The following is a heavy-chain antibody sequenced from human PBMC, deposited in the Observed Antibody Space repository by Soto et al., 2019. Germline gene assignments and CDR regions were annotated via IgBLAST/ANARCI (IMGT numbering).Heavy chain of an antibody. CDR1: GFAFSDSA. V-gene: IGHV3-73*02. CDR2: IRSKANSYAT. D-gene: IGHD3-3*01. CDR3: RGQGGDVYYYWSGAYVY. Sequence: EVQLVESGGGLVQPGGSLKLSCAASGFAFSDSAMHWVRQAPGKGLEWVGGIRSKANSYATIYAASGRGRFTISRDETKSTVYLQMNSLAAEDAAVYYCRGQGGDVYYYWSGAYVYWGQGTLVTVSS. J-gene: IGHJ4*02.